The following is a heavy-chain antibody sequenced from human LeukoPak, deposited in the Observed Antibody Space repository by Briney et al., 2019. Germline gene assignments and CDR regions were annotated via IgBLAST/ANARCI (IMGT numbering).Heavy chain of an antibody. CDR1: GGSISSSSYY. CDR2: IYYSGST. J-gene: IGHJ5*02. V-gene: IGHV4-39*01. D-gene: IGHD6-13*01. CDR3: ARQKQQLVRFDP. Sequence: SETLSLTCTVSGGSISSSSYYWGWIRQPPGKGLEWIGSIYYSGSTYYNPSLKSRVTISVDTSKNQFSLKLSSVTAADTVVYYCARQKQQLVRFDPWGQGTLVTVSS.